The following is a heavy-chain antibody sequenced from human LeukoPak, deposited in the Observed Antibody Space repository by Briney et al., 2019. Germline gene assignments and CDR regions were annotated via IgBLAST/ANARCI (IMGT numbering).Heavy chain of an antibody. Sequence: SETLSLTCTVSGGSISSYYWSWIRQPAGKGLEWIGRIYTSGSTNYNPSLKSRVTMSVDTSKNQFSLKLSSVTAADTAVYYCASSGSSGGYFDLRGRGTLVTVSS. CDR3: ASSGSSGGYFDL. CDR1: GGSISSYY. D-gene: IGHD1-26*01. CDR2: IYTSGST. J-gene: IGHJ2*01. V-gene: IGHV4-4*07.